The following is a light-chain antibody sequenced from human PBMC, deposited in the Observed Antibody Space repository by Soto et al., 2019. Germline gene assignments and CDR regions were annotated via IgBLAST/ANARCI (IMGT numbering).Light chain of an antibody. V-gene: IGKV1-5*01. CDR1: QSISSW. Sequence: DIQMTQSPSTLSASVGDRVTITCRASQSISSWLAWYQQKTGKAPKLLIYDASSLESGVPSRFSGSGSGTEFTLTISSLQPDDFATYYCQQYRTFGQGTKVDIK. CDR3: QQYRT. J-gene: IGKJ1*01. CDR2: DAS.